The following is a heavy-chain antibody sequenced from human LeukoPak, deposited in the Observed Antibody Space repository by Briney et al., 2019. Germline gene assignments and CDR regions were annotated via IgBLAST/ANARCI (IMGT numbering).Heavy chain of an antibody. CDR2: ISSRYNII. CDR1: GFTFSDYN. V-gene: IGHV3-48*01. D-gene: IGHD5-12*01. CDR3: ARGHSDYDFRLY. J-gene: IGHJ4*02. Sequence: GGSLRLSCAASGFTFSDYNMIWFRQAPGKGLECISFISSRYNIINYADSVKGLCTISRDNAENSLYLQLNSLRVEDTAVYYCARGHSDYDFRLYWGQGTLVTVSS.